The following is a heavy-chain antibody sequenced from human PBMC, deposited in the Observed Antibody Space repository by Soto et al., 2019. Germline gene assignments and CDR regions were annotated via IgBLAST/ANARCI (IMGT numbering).Heavy chain of an antibody. Sequence: QVHLVQSGAEVKEPGSSVKVSCKASGDKFKSHVFNWVRQAPGQGLEWVGGIMPIIGTPTYAQKFQGRVTISADASTRTVYLELRSLRSDDTAVYYCARDLEFRDGNISHLDFWGQGTLVTVSS. CDR3: ARDLEFRDGNISHLDF. D-gene: IGHD3-10*01. CDR2: IMPIIGTP. V-gene: IGHV1-69*01. CDR1: GDKFKSHV. J-gene: IGHJ4*02.